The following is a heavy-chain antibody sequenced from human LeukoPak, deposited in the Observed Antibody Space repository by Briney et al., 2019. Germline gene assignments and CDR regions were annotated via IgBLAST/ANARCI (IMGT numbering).Heavy chain of an antibody. J-gene: IGHJ4*02. CDR1: GYTFNRYA. V-gene: IGHV1-46*02. D-gene: IGHD3-22*01. CDR3: ARDPSGDSSGYYHGNFDY. CDR2: INPSGGST. Sequence: ASVKVSCKASGYTFNRYAMNWVRQAPGQGLEWMGIINPSGGSTSYAQKFQGRVTMTRDMSTSTVYMELSSLRSEDTAVYYCARDPSGDSSGYYHGNFDYWGQGTLVTVSS.